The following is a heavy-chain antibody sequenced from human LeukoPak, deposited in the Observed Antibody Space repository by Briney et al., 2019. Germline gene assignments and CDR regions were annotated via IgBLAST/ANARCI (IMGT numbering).Heavy chain of an antibody. J-gene: IGHJ4*02. CDR3: ARDRSSTIFGVVTPLDY. CDR1: GFTFSDYY. V-gene: IGHV3-11*01. CDR2: ISSSGSTI. D-gene: IGHD3-3*01. Sequence: GGSLRLSCAASGFTFSDYYMSWIRQAPGKGLEWVSYISSSGSTIYYADSVKGRFTISRDNAKNSLYLQMNSLRAGDTAVYYCARDRSSTIFGVVTPLDYWGQGTLVTVSS.